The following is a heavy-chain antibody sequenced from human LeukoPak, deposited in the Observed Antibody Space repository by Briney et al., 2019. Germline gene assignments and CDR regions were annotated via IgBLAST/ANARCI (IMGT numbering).Heavy chain of an antibody. CDR1: GFTFSSYA. CDR2: ISGSGGST. D-gene: IGHD6-13*01. CDR3: PRRSSSWSPFDY. J-gene: IGHJ4*02. Sequence: GGSLRLSSAASGFTFSSYAMSWVRQAPGKGLEWVSAISGSGGSTYYADSVKGRFTISRDNSKNTLYLQMNSLRAEDTAVYYCPRRSSSWSPFDYWGQGTLVTVSS. V-gene: IGHV3-23*01.